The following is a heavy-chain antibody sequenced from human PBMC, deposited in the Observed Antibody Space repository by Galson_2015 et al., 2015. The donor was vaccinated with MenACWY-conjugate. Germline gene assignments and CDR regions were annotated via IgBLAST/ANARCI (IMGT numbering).Heavy chain of an antibody. Sequence: SLRLSCAASGFSFSDAWMNWVRQAPGKGLQWVGRIRSKTDGGTTLYAAPVKGRFTISRDDSKNTLYLQINSLKSEDTAVYYCTTDPGFYDSSGYDSDYWGQGTLVTVSS. V-gene: IGHV3-15*07. CDR1: GFSFSDAW. CDR3: TTDPGFYDSSGYDSDY. CDR2: IRSKTDGGTT. D-gene: IGHD3-22*01. J-gene: IGHJ4*02.